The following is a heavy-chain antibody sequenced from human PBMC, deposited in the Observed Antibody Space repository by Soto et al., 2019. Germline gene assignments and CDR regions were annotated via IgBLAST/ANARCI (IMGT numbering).Heavy chain of an antibody. J-gene: IGHJ4*02. Sequence: SETLSLTCTVSGGSISSGGYYWSWIRQHPGKGLEWIGYIYYSGSTYYNPSLKSRVTISVDTSKNQFSLKLSSVTAADTAVYYCARALELDYGDYPGAFDYWGQGTLVTVSS. V-gene: IGHV4-31*03. CDR1: GGSISSGGYY. CDR3: ARALELDYGDYPGAFDY. D-gene: IGHD4-17*01. CDR2: IYYSGST.